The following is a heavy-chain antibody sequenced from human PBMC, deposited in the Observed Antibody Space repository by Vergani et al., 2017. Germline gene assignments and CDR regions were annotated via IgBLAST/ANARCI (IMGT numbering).Heavy chain of an antibody. CDR3: ARHYDSSGYYFLSRGKDARAFDS. V-gene: IGHV4-39*01. J-gene: IGHJ3*02. CDR2: IYYSGST. Sequence: QLQLQESGPGLVKPSETLSLTCTVSGGSISSSSYYWGWIRQPPGKGLEWIGSIYYSGSTYYNPSLQSRVTIPVDTSKNQFSLKLSAVTAPETAVYYCARHYDSSGYYFLSRGKDARAFDSWGQGTMVTVAS. D-gene: IGHD3-22*01. CDR1: GGSISSSSYY.